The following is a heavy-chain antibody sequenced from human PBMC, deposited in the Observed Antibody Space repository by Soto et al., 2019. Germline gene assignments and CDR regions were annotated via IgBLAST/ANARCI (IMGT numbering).Heavy chain of an antibody. J-gene: IGHJ4*02. Sequence: QVPFVESGGGVVQPGKSLKLSCAASGFPFSAYGMHWVRQAPGKGLEWLAVISHDGSRNYDADSVKGRFTISRDNSKNTLYLQLNGLRPDDTAVYYCAKGWEKLDSWGQGALVTVSS. V-gene: IGHV3-30*18. CDR2: ISHDGSRN. CDR3: AKGWEKLDS. CDR1: GFPFSAYG. D-gene: IGHD1-26*01.